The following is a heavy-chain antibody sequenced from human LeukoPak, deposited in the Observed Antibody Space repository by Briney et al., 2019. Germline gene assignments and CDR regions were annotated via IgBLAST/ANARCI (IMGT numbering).Heavy chain of an antibody. V-gene: IGHV4-39*01. Sequence: PSETLSLTCTVSGGSISSSSYYCGWIRQPPGKGLEWLGSIYYSGSTYYNPSLKSRVTISVDTSKNQFSLKLSSVTAADTAVYYCARSSGILGYCSSTSCYLDYWGQGTLVTVSS. CDR3: ARSSGILGYCSSTSCYLDY. J-gene: IGHJ4*02. D-gene: IGHD2-2*01. CDR1: GGSISSSSYY. CDR2: IYYSGST.